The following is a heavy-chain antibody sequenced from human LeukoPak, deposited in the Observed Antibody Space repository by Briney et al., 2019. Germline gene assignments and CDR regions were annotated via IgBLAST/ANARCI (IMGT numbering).Heavy chain of an antibody. D-gene: IGHD6-6*01. Sequence: PSETLSLTCSVSGGSISTNDYYWDWIRQPPGMGLEYIGSIYYSGSTYYNPSLKSRATISVDTSKNQFSLRLSSVTAADTAVYYCARHRGSSSLFDYWGQGTLVTVSS. J-gene: IGHJ4*02. CDR3: ARHRGSSSLFDY. CDR2: IYYSGST. V-gene: IGHV4-39*01. CDR1: GGSISTNDYY.